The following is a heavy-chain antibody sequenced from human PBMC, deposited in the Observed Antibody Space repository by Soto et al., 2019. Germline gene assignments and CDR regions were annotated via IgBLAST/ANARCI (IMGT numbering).Heavy chain of an antibody. CDR2: ISAYNGNT. Sequence: QVQLVQSGVEVEKPGASVKVSCKASGYTFTGYGISWVRQAPGQGLEWMRWISAYNGNTNYAQKFQGRVTMTTDTSTSTAYMELRSLRSDDTAVYYCASDVPTVTTGGPDYWGQGTLVTVSS. D-gene: IGHD4-17*01. J-gene: IGHJ4*02. V-gene: IGHV1-18*01. CDR1: GYTFTGYG. CDR3: ASDVPTVTTGGPDY.